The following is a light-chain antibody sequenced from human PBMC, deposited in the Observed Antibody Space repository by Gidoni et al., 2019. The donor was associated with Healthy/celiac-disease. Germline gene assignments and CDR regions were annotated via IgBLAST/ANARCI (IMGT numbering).Light chain of an antibody. CDR1: QSVSSN. CDR2: GAS. V-gene: IGKV3-15*01. J-gene: IGKJ1*01. CDR3: QQYNNWPPT. Sequence: EIVMTQSPATLSVSPGARATLSCRASQSVSSNLACDQQKPGQAPRLLIYGASTRATGIPARFSGSGSGTEFTLTISSLQSEDFAVYYCQQYNNWPPTFGQGTKVEIK.